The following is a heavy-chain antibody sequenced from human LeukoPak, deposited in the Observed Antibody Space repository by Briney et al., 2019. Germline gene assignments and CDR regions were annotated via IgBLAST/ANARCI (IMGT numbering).Heavy chain of an antibody. Sequence: SETLSLTCTVSGYSISSGYYWGWIRQPPGKGLEWIGSIYHSGSTYYNPSLKSRVTISVDTSKNQFSLKLSSVTAADTAVYYCARCSSSSLFDYWGQGTLVTVSS. J-gene: IGHJ4*02. CDR1: GYSISSGYY. CDR3: ARCSSSSLFDY. CDR2: IYHSGST. V-gene: IGHV4-38-2*02. D-gene: IGHD6-6*01.